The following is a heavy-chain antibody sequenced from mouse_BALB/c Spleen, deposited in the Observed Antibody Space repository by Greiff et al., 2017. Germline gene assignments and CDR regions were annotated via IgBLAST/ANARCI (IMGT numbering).Heavy chain of an antibody. V-gene: IGHV1S56*01. CDR1: GYTFTSYY. CDR2: IYPGNVNT. J-gene: IGHJ4*01. D-gene: IGHD3-1*01. CDR3: ARLVLGGYAMDY. Sequence: QVQLQQSGPELVKPGASVRISCKASGYTFTSYYIHWVKQRTGQGLEWIGWIYPGNVNTKYNEKFKGKATLTADKSSSTAYMQLSSLTSEDSAVYFCARLVLGGYAMDYWGQGTSVTVSS.